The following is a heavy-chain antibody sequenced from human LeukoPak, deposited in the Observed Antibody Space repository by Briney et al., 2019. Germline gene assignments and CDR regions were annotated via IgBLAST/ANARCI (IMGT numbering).Heavy chain of an antibody. CDR1: GFTFSAYA. D-gene: IGHD4-17*01. J-gene: IGHJ4*02. V-gene: IGHV3-48*01. CDR3: SKKGQNEDYGKPD. Sequence: GGSLRLSCAASGFTFSAYAMTWVRQAAGKGLECVSHITTGGSSIFYADSVKGRFTISRDNSRSTLYLQMNSLRAEDTAVYYCSKKGQNEDYGKPDWGQGTLVTVSS. CDR2: ITTGGSSI.